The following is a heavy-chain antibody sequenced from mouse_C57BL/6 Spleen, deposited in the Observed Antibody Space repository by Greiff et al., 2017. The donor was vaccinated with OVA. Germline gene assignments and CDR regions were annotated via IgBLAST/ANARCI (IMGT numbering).Heavy chain of an antibody. J-gene: IGHJ2*01. CDR3: EKHYSGSTHYFDS. D-gene: IGHD1-1*01. V-gene: IGHV1-69*01. Sequence: QVQLKQPGAELVMPGASVKLSCKASGYTFTSYWMHWVKQRPGQGLEWIGEIDPSDSYTNYNQKFKGKSTLTVDKSSSTAYMQLSSLTSEDSAVYYCEKHYSGSTHYFDSWGQATTLTVSS. CDR1: GYTFTSYW. CDR2: IDPSDSYT.